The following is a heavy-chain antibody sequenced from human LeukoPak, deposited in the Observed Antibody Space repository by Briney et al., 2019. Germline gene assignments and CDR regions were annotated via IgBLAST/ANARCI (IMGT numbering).Heavy chain of an antibody. J-gene: IGHJ4*02. D-gene: IGHD3-22*01. V-gene: IGHV1-69*05. Sequence: SVKVSCKASGGTFSSYAISWVRQAPGQGLELMGRIIPIFGTANYAQKFQGRVTITTGESTSTAYMELSSLRSEDTAVYYCASCSYDSSGYYYLSYFDYWGQGTLVTVSS. CDR1: GGTFSSYA. CDR3: ASCSYDSSGYYYLSYFDY. CDR2: IIPIFGTA.